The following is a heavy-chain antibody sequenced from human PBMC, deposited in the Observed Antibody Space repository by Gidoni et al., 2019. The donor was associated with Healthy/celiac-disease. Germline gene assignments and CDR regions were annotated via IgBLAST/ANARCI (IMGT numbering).Heavy chain of an antibody. Sequence: QLQLQESGPGLVKPSETLSLTCTVSGGSISSSSYYWGWIRQPPGKGLEWIGSIYYSGSTYYNPSLKSRVTISVDTSKNQFSLKLSSVTAADTAVYYCARQTVRGDPPDYWGQGTLVTVSS. CDR1: GGSISSSSYY. J-gene: IGHJ4*02. CDR2: IYYSGST. CDR3: ARQTVRGDPPDY. V-gene: IGHV4-39*01. D-gene: IGHD3-10*01.